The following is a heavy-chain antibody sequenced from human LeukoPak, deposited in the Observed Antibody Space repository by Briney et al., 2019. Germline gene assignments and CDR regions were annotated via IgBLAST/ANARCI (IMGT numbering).Heavy chain of an antibody. V-gene: IGHV4-59*01. CDR1: GGSISGNY. CDR2: VFYTGST. Sequence: PSETPSLTCTVSGGSISGNYWTWIRQPPGKGLDYIGHVFYTGSTNYSPSLKSRVTISIDTSKSHFSLKLTSVTAADTAVYYCARAVAVAGTFKFDFWGQGTLVTVSS. J-gene: IGHJ4*02. CDR3: ARAVAVAGTFKFDF. D-gene: IGHD6-19*01.